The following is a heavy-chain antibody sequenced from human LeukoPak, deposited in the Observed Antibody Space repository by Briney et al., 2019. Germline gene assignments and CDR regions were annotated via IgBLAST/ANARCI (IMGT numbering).Heavy chain of an antibody. J-gene: IGHJ4*02. CDR2: ISFDGNSE. Sequence: PGGSLRLSCVASGFIFSDYAMNWVRQAPGKGLEWVAVISFDGNSEYYADSVKGRSTISRDNSRNMVYLQMHSLRPEDTAIYYCARDGRGYTYGYFPYYWGQGTLVTVSS. V-gene: IGHV3-30-3*01. CDR1: GFIFSDYA. CDR3: ARDGRGYTYGYFPYY. D-gene: IGHD5-18*01.